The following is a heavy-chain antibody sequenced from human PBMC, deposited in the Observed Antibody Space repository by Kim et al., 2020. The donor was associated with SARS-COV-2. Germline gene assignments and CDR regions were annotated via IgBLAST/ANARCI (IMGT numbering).Heavy chain of an antibody. Sequence: ASVKVSCKGSGYDFTGYTIHWVRQAPGRGLEWVGSANPRTRFTKQAQKFQGRVTLTSDTSITTTYMELNGLTSDDTALYFCARDLDYSRNWGSSWFFHFWGGGTVVSV. CDR2: ANPRTRFT. V-gene: IGHV1-2*02. CDR3: ARDLDYSRNWGSSWFFHF. D-gene: IGHD7-27*01. CDR1: GYDFTGYT. J-gene: IGHJ2*01.